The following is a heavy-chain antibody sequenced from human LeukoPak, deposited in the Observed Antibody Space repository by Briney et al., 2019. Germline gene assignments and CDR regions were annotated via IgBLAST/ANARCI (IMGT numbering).Heavy chain of an antibody. J-gene: IGHJ4*02. V-gene: IGHV3-48*04. Sequence: GGSLRLSCVASGFRISGYSFNWVRQVPGKGLEWVSFISHYSRTTYYADSVKGRFTISRDNTESSVYLQMNSLKAEDTGIYYCAREALRTSIDSWGQGTLVSVSS. CDR2: ISHYSRTT. D-gene: IGHD3-3*01. CDR3: AREALRTSIDS. CDR1: GFRISGYS.